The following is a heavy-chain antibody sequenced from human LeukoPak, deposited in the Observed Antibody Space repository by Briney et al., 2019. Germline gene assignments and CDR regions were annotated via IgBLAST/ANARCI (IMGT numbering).Heavy chain of an antibody. D-gene: IGHD6-13*01. CDR1: GYTLSGYA. CDR3: ARVKSSSWFYYFDY. Sequence: GGPLRLSCAASGYTLSGYAMLWVRHARGGGLEYVSAISRNRGSTYYANSVKGRFTISIDNYKNTLYLQMGSLRAEDMAVYYCARVKSSSWFYYFDYWGQGTLVTVSS. V-gene: IGHV3-64*01. J-gene: IGHJ4*02. CDR2: ISRNRGST.